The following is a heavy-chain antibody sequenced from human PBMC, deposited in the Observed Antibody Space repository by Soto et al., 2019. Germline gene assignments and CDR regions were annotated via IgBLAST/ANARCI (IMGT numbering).Heavy chain of an antibody. J-gene: IGHJ4*02. CDR1: GFTFSSYA. Sequence: QVQLVESGGGVVQPGRSLRLSCAASGFTFSSYAMHWVRQAPGTGLEWVAVISYDGSNKYYADSVKGRFTISRDNSKNTLYLQMNSLRAEDTAVYYCARAAGEGLDYWGQGTLVTVSS. CDR3: ARAAGEGLDY. CDR2: ISYDGSNK. D-gene: IGHD3-10*01. V-gene: IGHV3-30-3*01.